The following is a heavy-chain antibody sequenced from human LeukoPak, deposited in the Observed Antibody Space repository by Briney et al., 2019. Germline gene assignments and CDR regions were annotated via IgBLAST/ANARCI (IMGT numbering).Heavy chain of an antibody. CDR3: ARGTPVPAANYYYYYMDV. V-gene: IGHV1-69*01. CDR1: GGTFSSYA. Sequence: SVKVSCKASGGTFSSYAISWVRQAPGQGLEWMAGIIPIFGTANYAQKFQGRVTITADESTSTAYMELSSLRSEDTAVYYCARGTPVPAANYYYYYMDVWGKGTTVTVSS. CDR2: IIPIFGTA. J-gene: IGHJ6*03. D-gene: IGHD2-2*01.